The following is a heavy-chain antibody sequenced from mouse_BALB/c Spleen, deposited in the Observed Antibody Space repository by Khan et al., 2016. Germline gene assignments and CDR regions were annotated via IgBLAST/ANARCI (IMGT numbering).Heavy chain of an antibody. Sequence: EVKLLESGGGLVQPGGSLKLSCAASGFAFSRYWMSWVRQAPGKGLEWIGEINPDSSTINYTPSLKDKFIIYRDNAKNTLYLQMSKVRSEDTALYYGARGRWYGAMDYWGQGTSVTVSS. J-gene: IGHJ4*01. V-gene: IGHV4-1*02. CDR2: INPDSSTI. CDR3: ARGRWYGAMDY. D-gene: IGHD2-1*01. CDR1: GFAFSRYW.